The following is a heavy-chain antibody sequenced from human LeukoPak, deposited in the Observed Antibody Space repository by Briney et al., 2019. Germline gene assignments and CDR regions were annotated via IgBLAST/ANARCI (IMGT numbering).Heavy chain of an antibody. J-gene: IGHJ1*01. Sequence: GGSLRLSCVASGFTFSRNYMTWVRQAPGKGLEWVANIKQDGSLTAYGGSVKGRFTISIDSAKNLVYLQMNSLRAEDTALYYCARGPLDYGDYEGFFQHWGQGTLVTVSS. CDR2: IKQDGSLT. CDR1: GFTFSRNY. CDR3: ARGPLDYGDYEGFFQH. V-gene: IGHV3-7*01. D-gene: IGHD4-17*01.